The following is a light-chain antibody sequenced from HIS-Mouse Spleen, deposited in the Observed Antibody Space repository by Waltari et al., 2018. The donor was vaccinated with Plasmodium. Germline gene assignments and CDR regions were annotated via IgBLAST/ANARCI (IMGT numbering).Light chain of an antibody. V-gene: IGKV3-20*01. J-gene: IGKJ4*01. CDR1: QSVSSSY. CDR3: QQYGSSPLT. Sequence: EIVLTQSPGTLSLSPGERATLSCRASQSVSSSYLAWYQQLPDRFSGSGSGTDFTLTISRLEPEDFAVYYCQQYGSSPLTFGGGTKVEIK.